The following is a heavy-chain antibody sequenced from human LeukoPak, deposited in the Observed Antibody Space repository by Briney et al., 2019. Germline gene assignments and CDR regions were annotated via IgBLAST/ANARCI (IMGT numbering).Heavy chain of an antibody. V-gene: IGHV3-64*02. CDR1: GFTFSNYA. D-gene: IGHD5-18*01. Sequence: PGGSLRLSCAASGFTFSNYAMHWVRQAPGKGLEYVSAISSNGGGTFYADSVKGRFTISRDNSKNTLYLHMGSLRADGMALYYCARRGYNYGYDYWGQGTLVTVSS. CDR3: ARRGYNYGYDY. J-gene: IGHJ4*02. CDR2: ISSNGGGT.